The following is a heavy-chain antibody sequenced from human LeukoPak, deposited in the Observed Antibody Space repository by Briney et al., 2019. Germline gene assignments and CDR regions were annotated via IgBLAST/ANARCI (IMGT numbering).Heavy chain of an antibody. D-gene: IGHD3-10*01. CDR2: IYYSGST. CDR3: ARYYYGSGSPPTDYYYMDV. V-gene: IGHV4-59*01. Sequence: TSETLSLTCTVSGGSISSYYWSWIRQPAGKGLEWIGYIYYSGSTNYNPSLKSRVTISVDTSKNQFSLKLSSVTAADTAVYYCARYYYGSGSPPTDYYYMDVWGKGTTVTVSS. J-gene: IGHJ6*03. CDR1: GGSISSYY.